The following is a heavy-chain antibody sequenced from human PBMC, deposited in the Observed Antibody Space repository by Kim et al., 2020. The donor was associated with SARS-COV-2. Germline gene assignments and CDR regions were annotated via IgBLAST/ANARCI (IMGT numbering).Heavy chain of an antibody. Sequence: GGSLRLSCAASGFTFSSYAMSWVRQAPGKGLEWVSAISGSGGSTYYADSVKGRFTISRDNSKNTLYLQMNSLRAEDTAVYYCATPAGRIAAAPWYFDYWGQGTLVTVSS. CDR3: ATPAGRIAAAPWYFDY. J-gene: IGHJ4*02. CDR2: ISGSGGST. D-gene: IGHD6-13*01. V-gene: IGHV3-23*01. CDR1: GFTFSSYA.